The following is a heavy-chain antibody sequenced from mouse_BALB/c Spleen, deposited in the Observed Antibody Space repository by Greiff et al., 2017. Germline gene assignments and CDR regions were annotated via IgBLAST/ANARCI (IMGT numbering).Heavy chain of an antibody. CDR3: ARSSLLRLRSWFAY. CDR1: GYSITSDYA. Sequence: EVQRVESGPGLVKPSQSLSLTCTVTGYSITSDYAWNWIRQFPGNKLEWMGYISYSGSTSYNPSLKSRISITRDTSKNQFFLQLNSVTTEDTATYYCARSSLLRLRSWFAYWGQGTLVTVSA. D-gene: IGHD1-2*01. CDR2: ISYSGST. J-gene: IGHJ3*01. V-gene: IGHV3-2*02.